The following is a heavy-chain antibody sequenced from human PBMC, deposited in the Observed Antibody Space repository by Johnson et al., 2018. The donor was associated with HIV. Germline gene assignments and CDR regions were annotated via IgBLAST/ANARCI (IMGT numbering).Heavy chain of an antibody. CDR1: GFTFSSYA. Sequence: EKLVESGGGVVQPGRSLRLSCAASGFTFSSYAMHWVRQAPGKGLEWVSVIYSGGSTYYADSVKGRFTISRDNSKNTLYLQMNSLRAEDTAVYYCASRYTVDAFDIWGQGTMVTVSS. J-gene: IGHJ3*02. D-gene: IGHD1-1*01. CDR3: ASRYTVDAFDI. V-gene: IGHV3-NL1*01. CDR2: IYSGGST.